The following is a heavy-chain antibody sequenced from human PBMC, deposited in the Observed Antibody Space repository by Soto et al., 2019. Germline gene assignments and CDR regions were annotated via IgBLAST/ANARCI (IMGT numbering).Heavy chain of an antibody. Sequence: EVQLVESGGGLVQPGGSLRLSCAASGFTFSSYAMHWVRQAPGKGLEYVSAISSNGGSTYYANSVKGRFTISRDNSKNTLYLQMGSLRAEDMAVYYCARGFPFPTAVTTGVNGMDVWGQGTTVTVSS. CDR2: ISSNGGST. CDR3: ARGFPFPTAVTTGVNGMDV. CDR1: GFTFSSYA. J-gene: IGHJ6*02. V-gene: IGHV3-64*01. D-gene: IGHD4-17*01.